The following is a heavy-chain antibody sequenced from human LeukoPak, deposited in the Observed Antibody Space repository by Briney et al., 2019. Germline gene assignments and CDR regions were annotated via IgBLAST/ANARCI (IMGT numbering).Heavy chain of an antibody. D-gene: IGHD5-24*01. Sequence: SETLSLTCTVSGGSISSYYWSWIRQPPGRGLEWIGYIYYSGSTNYNPSLKSRVTISVDTSKNQFSLKLSSVTAADTAVYYCARGGRDGDVTFDYWGQGTLVTVSS. CDR3: ARGGRDGDVTFDY. CDR1: GGSISSYY. V-gene: IGHV4-59*01. J-gene: IGHJ4*02. CDR2: IYYSGST.